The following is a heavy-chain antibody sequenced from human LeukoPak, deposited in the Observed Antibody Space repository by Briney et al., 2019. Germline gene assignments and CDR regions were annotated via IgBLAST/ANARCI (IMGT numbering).Heavy chain of an antibody. D-gene: IGHD6-13*01. V-gene: IGHV4-34*01. CDR1: GGSFSGYY. CDR2: INRSGST. Sequence: SETLSLTCAVYGGSFSGYYWSWIRQPPGKGLEWIGEINRSGSTNYNPPLKSRVTISVDTSKNQFSLKLSSVTAADTAVYYCARASSSFDAFDIWGQGTMVTVSS. J-gene: IGHJ3*02. CDR3: ARASSSFDAFDI.